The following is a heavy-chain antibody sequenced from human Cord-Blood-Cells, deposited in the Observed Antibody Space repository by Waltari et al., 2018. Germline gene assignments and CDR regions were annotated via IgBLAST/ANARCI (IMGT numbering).Heavy chain of an antibody. J-gene: IGHJ4*02. D-gene: IGHD6-13*01. Sequence: QVQLQQWGAGLLKPSETLSLTCAVYGGSFSGYYWSWIRQPPGKGLEWIGEINHSGSTNYNPSLKSRVTIAVDTAKNQFSLKLSSVTAADTAVYYCATFQYSSSWYYVDYWGQGTLVTVSS. CDR3: ATFQYSSSWYYVDY. V-gene: IGHV4-34*01. CDR2: INHSGST. CDR1: GGSFSGYY.